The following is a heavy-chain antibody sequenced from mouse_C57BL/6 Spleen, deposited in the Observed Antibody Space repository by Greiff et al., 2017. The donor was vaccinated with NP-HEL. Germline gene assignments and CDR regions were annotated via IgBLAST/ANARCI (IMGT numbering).Heavy chain of an antibody. Sequence: QVQLQQSGAELARPGASVKLSCKASGYTFTSYGISWVKQRTGQGLEWIGEIYPRSVNTYYNEKFKGKATLTADKSSSTAYMELRSLTSEDSAVYFCARITTVVATRYFDVWGTGTTVTVSS. CDR3: ARITTVVATRYFDV. D-gene: IGHD1-1*01. CDR1: GYTFTSYG. V-gene: IGHV1-81*01. J-gene: IGHJ1*03. CDR2: IYPRSVNT.